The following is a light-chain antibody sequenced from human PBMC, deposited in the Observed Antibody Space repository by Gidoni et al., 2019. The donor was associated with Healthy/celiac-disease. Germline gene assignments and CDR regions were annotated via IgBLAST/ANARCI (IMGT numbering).Light chain of an antibody. CDR1: QSISSY. CDR2: SAS. CDR3: QQSYSTPTT. V-gene: IGKV1-39*01. Sequence: DIQMTQSPSSLSASVGDRVTITCRASQSISSYLNWYQQKPGKAPKLLIYSASSLQSGVPSMFSGSGSGTDFTLTISSLQPGDFATYYCQQSYSTPTTFGGGTKVEIK. J-gene: IGKJ4*01.